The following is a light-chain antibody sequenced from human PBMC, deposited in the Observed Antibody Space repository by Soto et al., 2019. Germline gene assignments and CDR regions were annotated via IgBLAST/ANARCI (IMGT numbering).Light chain of an antibody. CDR1: SSDVGGYNY. Sequence: QSALTQPRSVSGSPGQSVTISCTGTSSDVGGYNYVSWYQQHPGKAPKLMIYDVSKRPSGVPDRFSGSKSGNTASLTISGLQAEDEADYYCCSYAGSYTFPYYVFGPGTKLTVL. CDR2: DVS. J-gene: IGLJ1*01. CDR3: CSYAGSYTFPYYV. V-gene: IGLV2-11*01.